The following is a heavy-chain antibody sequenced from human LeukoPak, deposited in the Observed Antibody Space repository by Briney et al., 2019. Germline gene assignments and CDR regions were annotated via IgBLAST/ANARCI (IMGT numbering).Heavy chain of an antibody. V-gene: IGHV3-30*18. J-gene: IGHJ4*02. D-gene: IGHD3-22*01. Sequence: GGSLRLSCAASGFTFSSYGMHWVRQAPGKGLEWVAVTSYDGSNKYYADSVKGRFTISRDNSRNTLYLQMNSLRAEDTAVYYCANGEGYYDSSGYELDYWGQGTLVTVSS. CDR3: ANGEGYYDSSGYELDY. CDR1: GFTFSSYG. CDR2: TSYDGSNK.